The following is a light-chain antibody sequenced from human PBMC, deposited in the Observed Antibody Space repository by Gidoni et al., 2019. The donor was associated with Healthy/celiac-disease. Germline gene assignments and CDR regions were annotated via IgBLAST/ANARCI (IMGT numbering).Light chain of an antibody. J-gene: IGKJ2*02. CDR2: DAS. CDR1: QSVSSY. Sequence: EIVLTQSPATLSLSPGERATLSCRARQSVSSYLAWYQQKPGQAPRLLIYDASNRATGIPARFSGSGSGTDFTLTISSLEPEDFAVYYCQQRSNWPPESTFGQGTKLEIK. V-gene: IGKV3-11*01. CDR3: QQRSNWPPEST.